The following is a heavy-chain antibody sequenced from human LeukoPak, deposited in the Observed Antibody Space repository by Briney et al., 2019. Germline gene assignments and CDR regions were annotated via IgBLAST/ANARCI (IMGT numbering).Heavy chain of an antibody. CDR1: GFTFSDYY. V-gene: IGHV3-11*01. CDR3: ARVKRSHGGYSDYYFDY. J-gene: IGHJ4*02. D-gene: IGHD4-23*01. CDR2: ISSNGSSI. Sequence: GGSLRLSCAASGFTFSDYYMSWVRQAPGKGLEWVSYISSNGSSIYYADSVKGRFTISTDNAKNSLYLQMNSLRAEDTLVYYCARVKRSHGGYSDYYFDYWGQGTLVTVSS.